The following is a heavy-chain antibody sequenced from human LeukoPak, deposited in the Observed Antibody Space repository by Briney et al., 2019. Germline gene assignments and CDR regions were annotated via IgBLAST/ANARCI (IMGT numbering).Heavy chain of an antibody. CDR3: ARGVRRYYDSSGYYYY. D-gene: IGHD3-22*01. CDR1: GGTFSSYA. V-gene: IGHV1-69*04. J-gene: IGHJ4*02. Sequence: SVKVSCKASGGTFSSYAISWVRQAPGQGLEWMGRIIPILGIANYAQKFQGRVTITADKSTSTAYMELSSLRSEDTAVYYCARGVRRYYDSSGYYYYWGQGTLVTVSS. CDR2: IIPILGIA.